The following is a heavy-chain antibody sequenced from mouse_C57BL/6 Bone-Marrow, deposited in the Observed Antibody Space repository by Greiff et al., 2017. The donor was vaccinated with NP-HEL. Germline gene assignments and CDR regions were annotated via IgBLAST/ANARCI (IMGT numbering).Heavy chain of an antibody. Sequence: DVHLVESGGGLVKPGGSLKLSCAASGFTFSSYAMSWVRQTPEKRLEWVATISDGGSYTYYPDNVKGRFSISRDNANNNLYLQISQLRSEDTAMDYCARDVGGTGYFEVWGTGTTVTVSS. CDR1: GFTFSSYA. CDR2: ISDGGSYT. V-gene: IGHV5-4*01. CDR3: ARDVGGTGYFEV. J-gene: IGHJ1*03. D-gene: IGHD3-3*01.